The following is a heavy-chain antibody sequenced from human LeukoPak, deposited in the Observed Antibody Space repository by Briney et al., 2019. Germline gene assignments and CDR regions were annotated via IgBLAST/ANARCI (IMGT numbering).Heavy chain of an antibody. V-gene: IGHV3-30-3*01. CDR3: ARKSVGTGTTTDYFDD. D-gene: IGHD1-26*01. CDR1: GFTFSSYA. J-gene: IGHJ4*02. Sequence: GGSLRLSCAASGFTFSSYAMHWVRQAPGKGLEWVAVISYDGSNKYYADSVKGRFTISRDNSKNTLYLQMDSLRAEDTAAYYCARKSVGTGTTTDYFDDWGQGTLVTVSS. CDR2: ISYDGSNK.